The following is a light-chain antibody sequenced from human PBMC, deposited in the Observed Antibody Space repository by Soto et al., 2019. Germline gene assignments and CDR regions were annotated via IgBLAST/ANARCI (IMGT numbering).Light chain of an antibody. Sequence: QSVLTQPPSVSAAPGQKVTISCSGSSSNTGNNYVSWYQQLPGTAPKLLIYDNNKRPSGIPDRFSGSKFGTSATLGITGLQTGDEADYYCGTWDSSLSAVVFGGGTKLTVL. CDR2: DNN. CDR3: GTWDSSLSAVV. CDR1: SSNTGNNY. V-gene: IGLV1-51*01. J-gene: IGLJ2*01.